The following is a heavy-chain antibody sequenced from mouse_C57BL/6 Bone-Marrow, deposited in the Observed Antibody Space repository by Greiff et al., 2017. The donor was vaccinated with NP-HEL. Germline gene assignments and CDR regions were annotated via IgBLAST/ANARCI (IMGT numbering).Heavy chain of an antibody. D-gene: IGHD2-14*01. CDR1: GYAFSSSW. CDR3: ARSGEYDKSEGFAY. V-gene: IGHV1-82*01. Sequence: VHLVESGPELVKPGASVKISCKASGYAFSSSWMNWVKQRPGKGLEWIGRIYPGDGDTNYNGKFKGKATLTVDKSSSTAYMLLSSLTSEDSAVYFGARSGEYDKSEGFAYWGQGTLVTVSA. J-gene: IGHJ3*01. CDR2: IYPGDGDT.